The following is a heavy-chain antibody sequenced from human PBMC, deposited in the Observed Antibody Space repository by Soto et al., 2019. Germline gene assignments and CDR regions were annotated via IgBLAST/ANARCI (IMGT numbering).Heavy chain of an antibody. CDR3: ARGIRSKYYDFWSGYWPYYYYYYMDV. D-gene: IGHD3-3*01. Sequence: QVQLQQWGAGLLKPSETLSLTCAVYGGSFSGYYWSWIRQPPGKGLEWIGEINHSGSTNYNPSLKSRVTISVDTSKNQLSLKLSSVTAADTAVYYCARGIRSKYYDFWSGYWPYYYYYYMDVWGKGTTVTVSS. CDR2: INHSGST. CDR1: GGSFSGYY. J-gene: IGHJ6*03. V-gene: IGHV4-34*01.